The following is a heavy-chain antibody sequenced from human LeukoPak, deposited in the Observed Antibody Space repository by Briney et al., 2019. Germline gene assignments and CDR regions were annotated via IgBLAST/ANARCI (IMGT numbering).Heavy chain of an antibody. Sequence: GGSLRLSCAASGFTFSSNSMNWVRQAPGKGLEWVAAIYSGGLTHYADSLKGRFTISRDSSKNTLFLQMNSLRAEDTAVYYCASDDYGSGSYYNGSPYYYGMDVWGQGTTVTVSS. CDR3: ASDDYGSGSYYNGSPYYYGMDV. CDR1: GFTFSSNS. J-gene: IGHJ6*02. D-gene: IGHD3-10*01. CDR2: IYSGGLT. V-gene: IGHV3-53*01.